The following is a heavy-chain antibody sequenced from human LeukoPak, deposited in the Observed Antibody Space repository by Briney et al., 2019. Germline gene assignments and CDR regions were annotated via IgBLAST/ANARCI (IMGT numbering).Heavy chain of an antibody. CDR2: ISYDGSNK. V-gene: IGHV3-30-3*01. J-gene: IGHJ4*02. D-gene: IGHD3-3*01. CDR1: GFTFSSYA. CDR3: ARVPHSITIFGVVTPEGY. Sequence: GGSLRLSCAASGFTFSSYAMHWVRQAPGKGLEWVAVISYDGSNKYYADSVKGRFTISRDNSKNTLYLQMNSLRAEDTAVYYCARVPHSITIFGVVTPEGYWGQGTLVTVSS.